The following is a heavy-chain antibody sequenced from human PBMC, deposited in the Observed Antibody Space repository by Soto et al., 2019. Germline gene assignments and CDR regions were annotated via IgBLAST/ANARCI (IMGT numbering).Heavy chain of an antibody. CDR2: IIPIFGTA. V-gene: IGHV1-69*06. Sequence: GASVKVSCKASGGTFSSYAISWVRQAPGQGLEWMGGIIPIFGTANYAQKFQGRVTITADKSTSTAYMELSSLRSEDTAVYYCASGDGWELLPYYFDYWGQGTLVTVS. CDR1: GGTFSSYA. CDR3: ASGDGWELLPYYFDY. D-gene: IGHD1-26*01. J-gene: IGHJ4*02.